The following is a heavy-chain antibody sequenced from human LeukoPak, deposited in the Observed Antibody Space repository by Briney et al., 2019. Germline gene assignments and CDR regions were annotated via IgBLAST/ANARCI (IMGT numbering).Heavy chain of an antibody. V-gene: IGHV4-59*01. CDR3: ARYIVSYPHDAFDI. CDR2: IYYSGST. J-gene: IGHJ3*02. D-gene: IGHD1-26*01. Sequence: SETLSLTCTVSGGSISSYYWSRIGQPPGKGLEWIGYIYYSGSTSYNPSLKSRVTISVDTSKKQFSLKLSSVTAADTAFYYCARYIVSYPHDAFDIWGQGTMVTVSS. CDR1: GGSISSYY.